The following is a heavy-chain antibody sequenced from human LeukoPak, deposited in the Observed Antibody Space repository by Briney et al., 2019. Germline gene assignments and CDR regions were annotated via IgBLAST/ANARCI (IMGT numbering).Heavy chain of an antibody. CDR2: ISGSGGST. CDR3: AEDLAVAGLRLSHFDY. J-gene: IGHJ4*02. Sequence: GGSLRLSCAASGFTFSSYAMSWVRQAPGKGLEWVSAISGSGGSTYYADSVKGRFTISRDNSKNTLYLQMNSLRAEDTAVYYCAEDLAVAGLRLSHFDYWGQGTLVTVSS. D-gene: IGHD6-19*01. V-gene: IGHV3-23*01. CDR1: GFTFSSYA.